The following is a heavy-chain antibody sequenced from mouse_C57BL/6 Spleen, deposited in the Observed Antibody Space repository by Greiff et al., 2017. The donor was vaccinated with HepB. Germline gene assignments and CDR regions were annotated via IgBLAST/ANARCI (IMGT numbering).Heavy chain of an antibody. CDR2: INPNNGGT. V-gene: IGHV1-18*01. CDR1: GYTFTDYN. Sequence: VQLQQSGPELVKPGASVKIPCKASGYTFTDYNMDWVKQSHGKSLEWIGDINPNNGGTIYNQKFKGKATLTVDKSSSTAYMELRSLTSEDTAVYYCARKDYYGSSYFYFDVGGTGTTVTVSS. J-gene: IGHJ1*03. CDR3: ARKDYYGSSYFYFDV. D-gene: IGHD1-1*01.